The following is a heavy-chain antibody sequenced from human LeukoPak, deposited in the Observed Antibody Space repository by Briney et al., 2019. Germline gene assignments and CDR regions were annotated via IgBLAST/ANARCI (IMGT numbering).Heavy chain of an antibody. V-gene: IGHV7-4-1*02. Sequence: ASVKVSCKASGYTFTSYAMNWVRQAPGQGLEWMGWINTNTGNPTYAQGFTGRFVFSLGTSVSTAYLQISSLKAEDTAVYYCARVHWSSSSWFGMDVWGQGTTVTVSS. D-gene: IGHD6-13*01. CDR2: INTNTGNP. CDR3: ARVHWSSSSWFGMDV. CDR1: GYTFTSYA. J-gene: IGHJ6*02.